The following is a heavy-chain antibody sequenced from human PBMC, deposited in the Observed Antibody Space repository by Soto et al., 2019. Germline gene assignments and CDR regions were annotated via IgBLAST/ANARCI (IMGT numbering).Heavy chain of an antibody. CDR2: IIPIFGTA. CDR3: ARXRNCGGDCYYYYYGMDV. CDR1: GGTFSSYA. D-gene: IGHD2-21*02. V-gene: IGHV1-69*13. Sequence: SVKVSCKASGGTFSSYAISWVRQAPGQGLEWMGGIIPIFGTANYAQKFQGRVTITADESTSTAYMELSSLRSEDTAVYYCARXRNCGGDCYYYYYGMDVWGPGTTVTVSS. J-gene: IGHJ6*02.